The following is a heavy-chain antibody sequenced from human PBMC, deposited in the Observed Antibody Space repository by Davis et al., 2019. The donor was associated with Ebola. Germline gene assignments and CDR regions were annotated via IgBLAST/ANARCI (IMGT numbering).Heavy chain of an antibody. V-gene: IGHV3-21*01. CDR2: ISSSSSYI. J-gene: IGHJ4*02. D-gene: IGHD3-3*01. Sequence: GESLKISCAASGFTFSSYSMNWVRQAPGKGLEWVSSISSSSSYIYYADSAKGRFTISRDNAKNSLYLQMNSLRAEDTAVYYCARAPRGYYDFWSGYFGVEYYFDYWGQGTLVTVSS. CDR3: ARAPRGYYDFWSGYFGVEYYFDY. CDR1: GFTFSSYS.